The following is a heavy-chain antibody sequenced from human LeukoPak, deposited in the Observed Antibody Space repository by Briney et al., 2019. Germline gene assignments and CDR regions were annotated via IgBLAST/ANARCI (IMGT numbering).Heavy chain of an antibody. Sequence: SGRSLRLSCAASKFNFAMSWVRQTADKRLEWVSAISGSGDATFYTDSVKGRFTISRDNSKNTLYLQMNNLRVEDTAVYYCAKGHFASSSFFDYWGQGTLVTVSS. CDR3: AKGHFASSSFFDY. V-gene: IGHV3-23*01. CDR1: KFNFA. D-gene: IGHD6-6*01. J-gene: IGHJ4*02. CDR2: ISGSGDAT.